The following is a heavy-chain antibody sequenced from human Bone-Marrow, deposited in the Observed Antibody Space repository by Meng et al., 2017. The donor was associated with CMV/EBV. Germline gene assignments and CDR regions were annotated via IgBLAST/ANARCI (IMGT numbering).Heavy chain of an antibody. CDR3: ARDIVVVPAASGTYYYYGMDV. CDR2: ISSSSSYI. D-gene: IGHD2-2*01. V-gene: IGHV3-21*01. CDR1: GFTFSSYS. Sequence: GGSLRLSCAASGFTFSSYSMNWVRQAPGKGLEWVSSISSSSSYIYYADSVKGRFTISRDNAKNSLYLQMNSLRAEDTAVYYCARDIVVVPAASGTYYYYGMDVWGQGTTVTVSS. J-gene: IGHJ6*02.